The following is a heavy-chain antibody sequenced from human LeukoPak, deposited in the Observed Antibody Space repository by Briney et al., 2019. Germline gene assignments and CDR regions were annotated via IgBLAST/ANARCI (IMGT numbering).Heavy chain of an antibody. CDR2: MNPNSGNT. CDR1: GYTFTSYD. V-gene: IGHV1-8*01. J-gene: IGHJ5*02. Sequence: DSVQVSCKASGYTFTSYDINWVRQATGQGLQWMGWMNPNSGNTGYAQKFQGRVTMTRNTSISTAYMELSSLRSEDTAVYYCGRGIGARITMVRGVRGPSPQWFDPWGQGTLVTVSS. CDR3: GRGIGARITMVRGVRGPSPQWFDP. D-gene: IGHD3-10*01.